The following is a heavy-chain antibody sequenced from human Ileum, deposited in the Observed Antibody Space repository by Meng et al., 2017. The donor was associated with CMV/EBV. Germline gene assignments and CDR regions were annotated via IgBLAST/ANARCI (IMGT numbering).Heavy chain of an antibody. CDR2: FNHYGST. CDR3: ASGKSNLEY. V-gene: IGHV4-34*01. J-gene: IGHJ4*02. Sequence: VQPQGGGAGLLKPSETLSLTCAVYGGSFSGYYWSWIRQVPGKGLEWIGEFNHYGSTNYNPSLKSRVTISVDTSKNQFSLNLSSVTAADTAVYYCASGKSNLEYWGQGTLVTVSS. D-gene: IGHD4-11*01. CDR1: GGSFSGYY.